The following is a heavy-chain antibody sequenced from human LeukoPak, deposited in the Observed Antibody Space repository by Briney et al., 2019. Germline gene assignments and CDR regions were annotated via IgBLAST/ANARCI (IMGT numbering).Heavy chain of an antibody. Sequence: PSETLSLTCGVYGGXFSGYYCSWIRLPPGKGLEWLGEINHSGSTNYNPSLKSRVTISVDTSKNQFSLKLSSVTAADTAVYYCARGRGDSSSWYHFDYWGQGTLVTVSS. V-gene: IGHV4-34*01. J-gene: IGHJ4*02. CDR3: ARGRGDSSSWYHFDY. CDR2: INHSGST. CDR1: GGXFSGYY. D-gene: IGHD6-13*01.